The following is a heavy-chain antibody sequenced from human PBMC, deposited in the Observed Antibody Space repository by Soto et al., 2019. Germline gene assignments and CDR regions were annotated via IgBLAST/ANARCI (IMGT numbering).Heavy chain of an antibody. CDR2: IYYSGPT. J-gene: IGHJ5*02. D-gene: IGHD6-6*01. Sequence: PSETLSLTCTVSGGSISSGAFYWSWIRQRPGKGLEWIGYIYYSGPTYYTPSLKSRLTVSLDTSRNKFSLKLTSVTAADTAVYFRARYGSSGPSNWFDPWGQGTLVTVSS. V-gene: IGHV4-31*03. CDR1: GGSISSGAFY. CDR3: ARYGSSGPSNWFDP.